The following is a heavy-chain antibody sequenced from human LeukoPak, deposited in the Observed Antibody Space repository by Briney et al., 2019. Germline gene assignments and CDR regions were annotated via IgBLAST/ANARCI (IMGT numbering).Heavy chain of an antibody. J-gene: IGHJ5*02. D-gene: IGHD3-10*01. V-gene: IGHV1-69*04. Sequence: SVKVSCTASGGTFSSYAISWVRHAPGQGLEWMGRIIPILGIANYAQKFQGRVTITADKSTSTAYMELSSLRSEDTAVYYCGTTMVRGEPNNWFDPWGQGTLVTVSS. CDR1: GGTFSSYA. CDR2: IIPILGIA. CDR3: GTTMVRGEPNNWFDP.